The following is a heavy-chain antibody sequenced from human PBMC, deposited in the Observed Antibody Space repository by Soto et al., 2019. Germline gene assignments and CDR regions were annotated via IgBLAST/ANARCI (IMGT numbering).Heavy chain of an antibody. J-gene: IGHJ4*02. D-gene: IGHD3-10*01. Sequence: EVQLVESGGGLIQPGGSLKLSCAASGFTVGNNYMSWVRQAPGQGLEWVSLIYSTGTTKYADSVKGRFTVSRDNAKNTLYLQMNRLRAEDPAVYYCAKDGRGSASHYNSFGYWGQGTLVTVSS. CDR2: IYSTGTT. CDR1: GFTVGNNY. V-gene: IGHV3-53*01. CDR3: AKDGRGSASHYNSFGY.